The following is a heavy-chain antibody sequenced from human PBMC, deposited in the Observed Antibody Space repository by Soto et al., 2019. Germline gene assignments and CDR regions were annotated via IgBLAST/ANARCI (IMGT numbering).Heavy chain of an antibody. CDR3: ARDGLEDLGVDYYYGMDV. D-gene: IGHD2-15*01. CDR1: GYTFTGYY. J-gene: IGHJ6*02. V-gene: IGHV1-2*04. Sequence: GASVKVSCKASGYTFTGYYMHWVRQAPGQGLEWMGWINPNSGGTNYAQKFQGWVTMTRDTSISTAYMELSRMRSDDTAVYYCARDGLEDLGVDYYYGMDVWGQGTTVTVSS. CDR2: INPNSGGT.